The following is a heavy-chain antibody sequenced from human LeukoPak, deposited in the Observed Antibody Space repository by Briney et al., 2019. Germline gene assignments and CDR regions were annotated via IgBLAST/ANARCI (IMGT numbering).Heavy chain of an antibody. CDR1: GFTFSNYD. CDR2: IGKGGDT. D-gene: IGHD3-16*01. CDR3: ARGGPGPFDY. J-gene: IGHJ4*02. V-gene: IGHV3-13*04. Sequence: PGGSLRLSCAASGFTFSNYDMHWVRQATGKGLEWVSGIGKGGDTYYADSVKGRFIISRENAKNSVYLQMNSLRAGDTALYFCARGGPGPFDYWAREPWSLSPQ.